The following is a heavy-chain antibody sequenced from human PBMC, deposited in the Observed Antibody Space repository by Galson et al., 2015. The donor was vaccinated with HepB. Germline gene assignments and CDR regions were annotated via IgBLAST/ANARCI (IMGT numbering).Heavy chain of an antibody. J-gene: IGHJ3*02. CDR1: GGSISSGSYY. D-gene: IGHD3-3*01. Sequence: TLSLTCTVSGGSISSGSYYWRWIRQPAGKGLEWIGRIYTSGSTNYNPSLKSRVTMSVDTSKNQFSLKLSSVTAADTAVYYCARETSYYDFWSAREGATRAFDIWGQGTMVTVSS. V-gene: IGHV4-61*02. CDR3: ARETSYYDFWSAREGATRAFDI. CDR2: IYTSGST.